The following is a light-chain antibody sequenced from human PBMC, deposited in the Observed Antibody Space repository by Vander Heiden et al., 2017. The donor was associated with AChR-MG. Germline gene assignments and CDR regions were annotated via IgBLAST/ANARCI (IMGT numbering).Light chain of an antibody. V-gene: IGLV1-40*01. CDR1: SSHSGAGYH. CDR2: GNN. Sequence: QSVLTQPPSVSGAPGQRVTIACTGSSSHSGAGYHVHWYQQLPGTAPKLLIYGNNNRPSGIPDRFSGSKSGTSASLAITGLQAEDEADYYCQSYDSSLSGVVFGGGTKLTVL. J-gene: IGLJ3*02. CDR3: QSYDSSLSGVV.